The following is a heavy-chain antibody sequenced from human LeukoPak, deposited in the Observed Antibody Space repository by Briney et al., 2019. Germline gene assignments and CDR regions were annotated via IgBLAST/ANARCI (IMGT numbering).Heavy chain of an antibody. CDR3: ARSHRYYDSSGYYYN. V-gene: IGHV3-66*01. J-gene: IGHJ4*02. CDR1: GFTVSSNY. D-gene: IGHD3-22*01. CDR2: IYSGGST. Sequence: GGSLRLSCAASGFTVSSNYMSWVRQAPGKGLEWVSVIYSGGSTYYADSVKGRFTISRDNSKNTLYLQMNSLRAEDTAVYYCARSHRYYDSSGYYYNWGQGTLVTVSS.